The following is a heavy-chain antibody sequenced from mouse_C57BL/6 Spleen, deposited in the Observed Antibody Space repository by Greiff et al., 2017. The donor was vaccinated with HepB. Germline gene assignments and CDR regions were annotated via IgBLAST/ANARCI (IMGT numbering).Heavy chain of an antibody. CDR3: ARDSNCVSLAY. CDR2: IYPSDSET. V-gene: IGHV1-61*01. J-gene: IGHJ3*01. Sequence: VQLQQSGAELVRPGSSVKLSCKASGYTFTSYWMDWVKQRPGQGLEWIGNIYPSDSETYYNQKFKDKATLTVDKSSSTAYMQLSSLTSEDSAVYYWARDSNCVSLAYWGKGTLVTVSA. CDR1: GYTFTSYW. D-gene: IGHD2-5*01.